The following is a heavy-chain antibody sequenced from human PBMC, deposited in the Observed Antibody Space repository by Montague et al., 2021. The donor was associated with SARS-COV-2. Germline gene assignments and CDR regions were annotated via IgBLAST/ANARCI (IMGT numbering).Heavy chain of an antibody. J-gene: IGHJ6*02. Sequence: TLSLTCAVYGGSFSGYYWSWIRQPPGKGLEWIGEINHSGSTNXNPSLKSRVTISVDTSKNQFSLKLSSVTAADTAVYYCARGRRILLWFGELLSGGDYYGMDVWGQGTTVTVSS. CDR1: GGSFSGYY. CDR3: ARGRRILLWFGELLSGGDYYGMDV. V-gene: IGHV4-34*01. CDR2: INHSGST. D-gene: IGHD3-10*01.